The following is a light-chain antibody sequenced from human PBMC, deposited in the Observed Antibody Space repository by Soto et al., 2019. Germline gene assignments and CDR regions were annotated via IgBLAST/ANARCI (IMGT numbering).Light chain of an antibody. CDR1: QDINNY. V-gene: IGKV1-33*01. CDR3: QQYDNLPFT. Sequence: DIQMTQSPSSLSASEGNRVTITCQASQDINNYLNWYQQKPGKAPKLLIYDASKLETGVPSRFSGSGSGTDFTLTISSLQPEDIATYYCQQYDNLPFTFGPGTKVDIK. CDR2: DAS. J-gene: IGKJ3*01.